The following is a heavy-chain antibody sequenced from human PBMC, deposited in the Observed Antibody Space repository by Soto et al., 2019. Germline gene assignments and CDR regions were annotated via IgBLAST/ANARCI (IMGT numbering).Heavy chain of an antibody. J-gene: IGHJ4*02. Sequence: SETLSLTCAVYGGSFSGYYWSWIRQPPGKGLEWIGEINHSGSTNYNPSLKSRVTISVDTSKNQFSLKLSSVTAADTAVYYCASFTMVRGAKENWGQGTLVTVSS. D-gene: IGHD3-10*01. V-gene: IGHV4-34*01. CDR1: GGSFSGYY. CDR2: INHSGST. CDR3: ASFTMVRGAKEN.